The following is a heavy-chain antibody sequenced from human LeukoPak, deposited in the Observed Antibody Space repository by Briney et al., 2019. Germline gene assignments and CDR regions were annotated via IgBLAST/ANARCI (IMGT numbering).Heavy chain of an antibody. J-gene: IGHJ5*02. Sequence: ASQTLSLTCTVSGASISSGDYYWSWLRQPPGKGLEWIGYIYNSGSTLYNPSLKSRLTISVDTSKKQFSLKLSSVAAADTAVYYCARAKGPGAHYNWFDPWGQGTLVTVSS. V-gene: IGHV4-30-4*01. CDR3: ARAKGPGAHYNWFDP. CDR1: GASISSGDYY. D-gene: IGHD2-2*01. CDR2: IYNSGST.